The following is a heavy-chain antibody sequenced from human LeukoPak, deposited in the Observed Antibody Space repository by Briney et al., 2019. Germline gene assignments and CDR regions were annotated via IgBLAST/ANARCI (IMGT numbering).Heavy chain of an antibody. CDR1: GGSISSGGYY. Sequence: PSQTLSLTCTVSGGSISSGGYYWSWIRQHPGKGLEWIGYIYYSGSTYYSPSLKSRVTISVDTSKNQFSLKLSSVTAADTAVYYCARGPRLPFGRNLGSSSRQYYFDYWGQGTLVTVSS. V-gene: IGHV4-31*03. J-gene: IGHJ4*02. CDR2: IYYSGST. CDR3: ARGPRLPFGRNLGSSSRQYYFDY. D-gene: IGHD6-13*01.